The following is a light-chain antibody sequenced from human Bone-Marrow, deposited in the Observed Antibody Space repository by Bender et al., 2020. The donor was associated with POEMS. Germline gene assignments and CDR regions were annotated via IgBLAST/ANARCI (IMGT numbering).Light chain of an antibody. Sequence: QSALTQPASMSGSPGESITISCSGTSTDVGGYDYVSWFQHHPGKGPKLLIYEVSNRPSGVSTRFSASKSGNTATLTISGLQSEDEADYYCSSYTSSSTLLFGGGTKVTVL. J-gene: IGLJ2*01. V-gene: IGLV2-14*01. CDR2: EVS. CDR3: SSYTSSSTLL. CDR1: STDVGGYDY.